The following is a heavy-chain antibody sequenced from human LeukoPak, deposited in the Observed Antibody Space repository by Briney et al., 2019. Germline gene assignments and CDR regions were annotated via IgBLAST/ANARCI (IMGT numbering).Heavy chain of an antibody. Sequence: GGSLRLSCAAPGIPFSSFGMHWLRQAPGEGLEWVAFIWYDGSNKYYADSVKGRFTISRDNSKNTLYLQMNSLTAEDTAVYYCARDGTVTAGPFDPWGGGTLVTVSS. CDR3: ARDGTVTAGPFDP. J-gene: IGHJ5*02. CDR2: IWYDGSNK. CDR1: GIPFSSFG. V-gene: IGHV3-33*01. D-gene: IGHD4-17*01.